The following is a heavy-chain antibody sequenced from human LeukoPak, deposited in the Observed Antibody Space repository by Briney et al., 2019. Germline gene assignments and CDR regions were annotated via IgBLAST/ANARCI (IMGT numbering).Heavy chain of an antibody. J-gene: IGHJ4*02. V-gene: IGHV3-53*01. CDR3: ARGTTPWYYFDY. CDR2: IYSGGST. CDR1: GFTVSSNY. D-gene: IGHD1-1*01. Sequence: PGGSLRLSCAASGFTVSSNYKSWVRQAPGKGLEWVSVIYSGGSTYYADSVKGRFTISRDNSKNTLYLQMNSLRAEDTAVYYCARGTTPWYYFDYWGQGTLVTVSS.